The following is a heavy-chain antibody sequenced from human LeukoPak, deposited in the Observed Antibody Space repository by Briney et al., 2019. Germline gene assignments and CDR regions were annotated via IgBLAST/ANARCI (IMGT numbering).Heavy chain of an antibody. J-gene: IGHJ3*02. Sequence: PTLVNPTQTLTLTGTYIGFSLNTGGMGLGWIRQPTRKALESFSLIYWDDDKYYSKSLKTRLTISKDTSKNQVVLTKTNMDPVDTATYYCARSSLGGAIDAFDIWGLGTVVTVYS. CDR3: ARSSLGGAIDAFDI. D-gene: IGHD3-16*01. CDR2: IYWDDDK. CDR1: GFSLNTGGMG. V-gene: IGHV2-70*01.